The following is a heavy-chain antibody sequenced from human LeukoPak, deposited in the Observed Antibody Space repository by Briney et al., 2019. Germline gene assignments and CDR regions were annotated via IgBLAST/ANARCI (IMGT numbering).Heavy chain of an antibody. J-gene: IGHJ4*02. CDR3: ARGGYYYDSSGYYRFDY. Sequence: ASVKVSCKASGGTFSSYAISWVRQAPGQGLEWMGGIIPIFGTANYAQKFQGRVTITADESTSTAYMELSSLRSEDTAVYYCARGGYYYDSSGYYRFDYWGQGTPVTVSS. D-gene: IGHD3-22*01. CDR2: IIPIFGTA. V-gene: IGHV1-69*13. CDR1: GGTFSSYA.